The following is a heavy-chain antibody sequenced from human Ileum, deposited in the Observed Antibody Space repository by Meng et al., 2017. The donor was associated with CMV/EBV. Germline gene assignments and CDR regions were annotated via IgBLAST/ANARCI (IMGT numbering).Heavy chain of an antibody. CDR1: GCNAGTIY. V-gene: IGHV3-53*01. CDR3: VGDSHDSSGWSFDH. J-gene: IGHJ4*02. D-gene: IGHD6-19*01. Sequence: GGSLRPSWVASGCNAGTIYLNWVRQPPGKRLEWVSVISTVGDQIYADSVQGRFPISRDSSKNTVFLQMDSLRADDTAVYYCVGDSHDSSGWSFDHWGQGTLVTVSS. CDR2: ISTVGDQ.